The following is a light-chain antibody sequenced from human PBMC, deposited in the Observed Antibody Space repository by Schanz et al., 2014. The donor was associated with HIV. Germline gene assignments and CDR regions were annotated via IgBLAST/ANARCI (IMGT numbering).Light chain of an antibody. CDR2: EVS. CDR3: SSYAATSNVL. J-gene: IGLJ3*02. Sequence: QSALTQPPSASGSPGQSVTISCTGTSSDVGGYNYVSWYQQHPGKAPKLMIYEVSERPSGVPDRFSGSKSGNTASLTVSGLQGDDEADYYCSSYAATSNVLFGGGTQLTVL. V-gene: IGLV2-8*01. CDR1: SSDVGGYNY.